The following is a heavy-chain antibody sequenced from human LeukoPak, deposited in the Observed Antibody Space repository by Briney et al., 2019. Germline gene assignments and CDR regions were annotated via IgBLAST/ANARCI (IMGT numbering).Heavy chain of an antibody. D-gene: IGHD3-22*01. J-gene: IGHJ4*02. V-gene: IGHV3-30-3*01. CDR2: ISYDGSNK. CDR3: ARSPSTGSSGYILGY. Sequence: PGRSLRLSCAASGFTFSSYAMHWVRQAPGKGLEWVAVISYDGSNKYYADSVKGRFTISRDNSKNTLYLQMNSLRAEDTAVYYCARSPSTGSSGYILGYWGQGTLVTVSS. CDR1: GFTFSSYA.